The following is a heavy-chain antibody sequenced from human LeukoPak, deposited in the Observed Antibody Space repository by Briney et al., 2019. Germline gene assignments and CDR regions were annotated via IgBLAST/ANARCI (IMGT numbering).Heavy chain of an antibody. CDR3: AKDMSGWTYFDY. CDR2: IRYDGSNE. V-gene: IGHV3-30*02. D-gene: IGHD6-19*01. J-gene: IGHJ4*02. CDR1: GFTFSSYG. Sequence: GGSLRLSCAASGFTFSSYGMHWVRQAPGKGLEWVAFIRYDGSNEYYADSVKGRFTTSRDNSKNTLYLQMNSLRAEDTAVYYCAKDMSGWTYFDYWGQGTLVTVSS.